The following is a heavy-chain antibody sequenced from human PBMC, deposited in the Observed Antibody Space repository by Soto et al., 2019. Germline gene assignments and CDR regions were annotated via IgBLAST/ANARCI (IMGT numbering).Heavy chain of an antibody. V-gene: IGHV5-51*01. Sequence: GESLKISCKGFGYSFTTYWIGWVRQMPGKGLEWMGIIYPGDSDARYSPSFQGQVTISADKSISTAYLQWSSLKASDSAMYYCAGPRTPRSYYYYGMDVWGQGTTVTVSS. CDR2: IYPGDSDA. J-gene: IGHJ6*02. CDR3: AGPRTPRSYYYYGMDV. CDR1: GYSFTTYW.